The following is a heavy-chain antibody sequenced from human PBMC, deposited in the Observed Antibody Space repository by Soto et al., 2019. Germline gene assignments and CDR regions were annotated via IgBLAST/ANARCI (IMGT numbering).Heavy chain of an antibody. V-gene: IGHV4-30-4*01. CDR1: GGSISSGDYY. D-gene: IGHD4-4*01. CDR3: ARDVTTVTTPAYFDY. Sequence: PSETLSLTCTVSGGSISSGDYYWSWIRQPPGKGLEWIGYIYYSGSTYYNPSLKSRVTISVDTSKNQFSLKLSSVTAADTAVYYCARDVTTVTTPAYFDYWGQGTLVTVSS. J-gene: IGHJ4*02. CDR2: IYYSGST.